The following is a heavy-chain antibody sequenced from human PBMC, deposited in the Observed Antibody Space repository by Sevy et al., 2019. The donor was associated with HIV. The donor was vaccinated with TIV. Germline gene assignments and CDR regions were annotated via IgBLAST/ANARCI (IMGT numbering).Heavy chain of an antibody. Sequence: SETLSLTCTVSGGSINSDSYYWGWIRQPPGKGLEWIGNIYYSGTTYYNPSLKSRVTISVDTSKNQFSLKLSSVTAADTTVYYCARFEYGDYVSHFEYWGQGTLVTVSS. CDR2: IYYSGTT. D-gene: IGHD2-21*02. CDR3: ARFEYGDYVSHFEY. V-gene: IGHV4-39*01. CDR1: GGSINSDSYY. J-gene: IGHJ4*02.